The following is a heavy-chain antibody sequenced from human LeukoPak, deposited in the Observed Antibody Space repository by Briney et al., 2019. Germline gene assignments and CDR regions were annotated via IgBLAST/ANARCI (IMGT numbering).Heavy chain of an antibody. CDR2: IRYDGSNK. CDR3: AKDPRPYCSSTSCYPYYFDY. J-gene: IGHJ4*02. CDR1: VFTFSSYG. D-gene: IGHD2-2*01. Sequence: GGSLRLSCSPSVFTFSSYGMHWVRQAPGKGLEWVAFIRYDGSNKYYADSVKGRFTISRDNSKNTLYLQMNSLRAEDTAVYYCAKDPRPYCSSTSCYPYYFDYWGQGTLVTVSS. V-gene: IGHV3-30*02.